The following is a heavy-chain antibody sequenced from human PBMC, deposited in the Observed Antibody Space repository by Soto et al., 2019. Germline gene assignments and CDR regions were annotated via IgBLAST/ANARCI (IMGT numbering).Heavy chain of an antibody. J-gene: IGHJ4*02. V-gene: IGHV1-2*02. CDR3: GRGRSGQIVIFY. CDR1: GYTFTGHY. D-gene: IGHD3-3*02. CDR2: IGPESGAT. Sequence: ASVKVSCKTSGYTFTGHYIHWVRQAPQQGPEWMGEIGPESGATRYAEKFRGRVTMTMDTSITTVYMELRNLSPDDAAVYYCGRGRSGQIVIFYWGQGTPVTVSS.